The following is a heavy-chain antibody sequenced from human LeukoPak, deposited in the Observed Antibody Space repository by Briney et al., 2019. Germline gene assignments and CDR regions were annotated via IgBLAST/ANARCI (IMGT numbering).Heavy chain of an antibody. CDR2: ISSSSSYI. J-gene: IGHJ4*02. CDR1: GFTFSSYS. CDR3: ATRYCSSTICYAFDY. V-gene: IGHV3-21*01. Sequence: GGSLRLSCAASGFTFSSYSMNWVRQAPGKGLEWVSSISSSSSYIYYADSVKGRFTISRDNAKNSLYLQMNSLRAEDTAVYYCATRYCSSTICYAFDYWGQGTLVTVS. D-gene: IGHD2-2*01.